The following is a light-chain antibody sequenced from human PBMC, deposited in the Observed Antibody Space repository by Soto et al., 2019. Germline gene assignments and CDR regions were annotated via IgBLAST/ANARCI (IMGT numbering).Light chain of an antibody. Sequence: EIVMTQSPATLSVSPGERATLSCRASQSVSSNLAWYQQKPGQAPRLLIYGASTRATGIPARFSGSGSGTEFTLTISSLQSEDFALYYCQQYNNWPPRGTFGHGTKVEIK. CDR2: GAS. J-gene: IGKJ1*01. CDR1: QSVSSN. CDR3: QQYNNWPPRGT. V-gene: IGKV3-15*01.